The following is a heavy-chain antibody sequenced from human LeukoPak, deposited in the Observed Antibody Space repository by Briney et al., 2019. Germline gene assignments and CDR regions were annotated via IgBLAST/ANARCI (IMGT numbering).Heavy chain of an antibody. D-gene: IGHD3-22*01. CDR2: IYYSGST. J-gene: IGHJ4*02. Sequence: SQTLSLTCTVSGGSISSGGYYWSWIRQHPGKGLEWIGYIYYSGSTYYNPSLKSRVTISVDTSKNQFSLKLSSVTAEDTAVYYCARDYYDSSGYRTRFDPGSFDYWGQGTLVTVSS. CDR3: ARDYYDSSGYRTRFDPGSFDY. CDR1: GGSISSGGYY. V-gene: IGHV4-31*03.